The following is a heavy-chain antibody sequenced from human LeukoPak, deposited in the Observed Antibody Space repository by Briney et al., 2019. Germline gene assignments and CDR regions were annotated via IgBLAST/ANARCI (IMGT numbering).Heavy chain of an antibody. V-gene: IGHV1-18*01. D-gene: IGHD2-2*01. CDR1: GYTFTKYG. Sequence: ASVTVSCKASGYTFTKYGSSWVRPAPGQGLEWMGWISTYIGKTNYAQGFQGRVTMTTETSTTTAYMELKSLRSDDTAVYYCARGVPGALAGFDIWGQGTLVTVSS. CDR3: ARGVPGALAGFDI. CDR2: ISTYIGKT. J-gene: IGHJ4*02.